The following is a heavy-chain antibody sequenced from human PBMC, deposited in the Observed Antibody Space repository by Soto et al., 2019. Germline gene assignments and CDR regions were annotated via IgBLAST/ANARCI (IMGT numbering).Heavy chain of an antibody. J-gene: IGHJ4*02. V-gene: IGHV3-43*01. CDR3: AKDGTRYSSSWFDY. CDR1: GFTFDDYT. D-gene: IGHD6-13*01. Sequence: ESGGVVVQPGGSLRLSCAASGFTFDDYTMHWVRQAPGKGLEWVSLISWDGGSTYYADSVKGRFTISRDNSKNSLYLQMNSLRTEDTALYYCAKDGTRYSSSWFDYWGQGTLVTVSS. CDR2: ISWDGGST.